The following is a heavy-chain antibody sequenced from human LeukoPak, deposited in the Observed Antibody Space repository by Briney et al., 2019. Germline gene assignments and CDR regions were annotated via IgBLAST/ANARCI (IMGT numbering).Heavy chain of an antibody. CDR2: ISYDGSNK. J-gene: IGHJ4*02. V-gene: IGHV3-30-3*01. CDR3: ARGDRGLGY. Sequence: HPGRSLRLSCAASGFTFSRYAMHWVRQAPGKGLEWVAVISYDGSNKYYADSVKGRFTISRDNSKNTLYLQMNSLRAQDTAVYYCARGDRGLGYWGQGTLVTVS. D-gene: IGHD3-10*01. CDR1: GFTFSRYA.